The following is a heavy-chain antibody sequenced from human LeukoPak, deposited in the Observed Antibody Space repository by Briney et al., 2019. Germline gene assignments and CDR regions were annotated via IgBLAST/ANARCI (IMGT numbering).Heavy chain of an antibody. D-gene: IGHD2-21*01. Sequence: SETLSLTCVVSGYSMSSGYYWGWIRQPPGKGLEWIGSIYHSGSTYHNPSLKSRVTISVDTSKNQFSLKLSSVTAADTAVYYCARVWGLINWGQGTLVTVSS. V-gene: IGHV4-38-2*01. J-gene: IGHJ4*02. CDR3: ARVWGLIN. CDR2: IYHSGST. CDR1: GYSMSSGYY.